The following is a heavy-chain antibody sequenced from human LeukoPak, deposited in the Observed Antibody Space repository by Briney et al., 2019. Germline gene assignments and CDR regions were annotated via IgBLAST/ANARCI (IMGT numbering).Heavy chain of an antibody. J-gene: IGHJ4*02. D-gene: IGHD2-15*01. CDR3: ARADLGYCSGGSCYWVDY. V-gene: IGHV4-4*07. CDR2: IYTSGST. CDR1: GGSISSYY. Sequence: PSETLSLTCTVSGGSISSYYWSWIRQPAGKGLEWIGRIYTSGSTNYNPSLKSRVTMSVDTSKNQFSLKLSSVTAADTAVYYWARADLGYCSGGSCYWVDYWGQGTLVTVPS.